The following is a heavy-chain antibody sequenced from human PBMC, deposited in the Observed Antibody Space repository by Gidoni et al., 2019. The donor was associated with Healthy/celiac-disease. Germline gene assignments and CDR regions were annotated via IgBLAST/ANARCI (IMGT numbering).Heavy chain of an antibody. CDR2: ISGSGGST. D-gene: IGHD6-13*01. Sequence: EVQLLESGGGLVQPRGSLRLSCSASGFTFSSYAMSWVRQAPGKGLEWVSAISGSGGSTYYADSVKGRFTISRDNSKNTLYLQMNSLRAEDTAVYYCANPHWGNSAADHYWGQGTLVTVSS. V-gene: IGHV3-23*01. J-gene: IGHJ4*02. CDR1: GFTFSSYA. CDR3: ANPHWGNSAADHY.